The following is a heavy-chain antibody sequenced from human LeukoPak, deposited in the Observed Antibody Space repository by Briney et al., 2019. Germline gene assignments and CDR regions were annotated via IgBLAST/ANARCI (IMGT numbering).Heavy chain of an antibody. CDR2: IIPIFGTA. J-gene: IGHJ4*02. Sequence: SVKVSCKASGGTFSSYAISWVRQAPGQGLEWMGGIIPIFGTANYAQKFQGRVTITTDESTSTAYMELSSLRSEDTAVYYCARVSGYDYGAYYFDYWGQGTLVTVSS. CDR1: GGTFSSYA. D-gene: IGHD5-12*01. CDR3: ARVSGYDYGAYYFDY. V-gene: IGHV1-69*05.